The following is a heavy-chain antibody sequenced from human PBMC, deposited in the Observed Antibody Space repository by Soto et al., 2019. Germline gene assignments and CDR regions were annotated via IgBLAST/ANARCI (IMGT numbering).Heavy chain of an antibody. Sequence: PGGSLRLSCAASGFTFISYTMNWVRQAPEKGLEWVSSITGTSSYIFYADSVKGRFTISRDSAKNSLYLQMSDLRAEDTAVYYCARVSGEYRDYWGQGTLVTVSS. J-gene: IGHJ4*02. V-gene: IGHV3-21*01. D-gene: IGHD1-26*01. CDR3: ARVSGEYRDY. CDR1: GFTFISYT. CDR2: ITGTSSYI.